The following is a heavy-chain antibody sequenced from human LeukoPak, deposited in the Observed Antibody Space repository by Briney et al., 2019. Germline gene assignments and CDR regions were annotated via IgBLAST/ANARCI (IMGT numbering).Heavy chain of an antibody. D-gene: IGHD3-22*01. CDR2: IYTSGST. CDR1: GGSISGGSYY. CDR3: ARSDSSGYNNFDY. J-gene: IGHJ4*02. Sequence: PSETLSLTCTVSGGSISGGSYYWSWIRQPAGKGLEWIGRIYTSGSTNYNPSLKSRVTISVDTSKNQFSLKLSSVTAADTAVYYCARSDSSGYNNFDYWGQGTLVTVSS. V-gene: IGHV4-61*02.